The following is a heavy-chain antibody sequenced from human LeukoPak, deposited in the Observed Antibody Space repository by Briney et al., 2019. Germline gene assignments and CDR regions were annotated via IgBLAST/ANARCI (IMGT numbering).Heavy chain of an antibody. V-gene: IGHV4-59*11. CDR2: ISDSGST. D-gene: IGHD6-19*01. CDR3: ARGLSSGWYYNLDY. CDR1: GGSLSTHH. J-gene: IGHJ4*02. Sequence: SETLSLTCVVSGGSLSTHHWSWIRQSPGRGLEWIGYISDSGSTNYNPSLKSRVTISVDTSKNQFSLKLSSVTAADTAVYYCARGLSSGWYYNLDYWGQGTLVTVSS.